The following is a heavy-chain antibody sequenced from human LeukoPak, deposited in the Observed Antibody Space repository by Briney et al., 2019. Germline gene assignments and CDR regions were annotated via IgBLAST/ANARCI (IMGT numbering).Heavy chain of an antibody. Sequence: KASETLSLTCTVSGGSISSNNYFWGWIRQPPGKGLEWIGSIFYTGTTYYNPSLKSPVTMSVDTSKNQFSLKLSSVIAADTAVYFCASTVYGGYNVYYFNYWGQGTLVTVSS. CDR3: ASTVYGGYNVYYFNY. J-gene: IGHJ4*02. D-gene: IGHD4-17*01. CDR2: IFYTGTT. V-gene: IGHV4-39*07. CDR1: GGSISSNNYF.